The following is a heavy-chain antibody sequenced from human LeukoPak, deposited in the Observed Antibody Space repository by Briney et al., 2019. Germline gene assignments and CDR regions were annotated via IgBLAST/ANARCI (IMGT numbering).Heavy chain of an antibody. Sequence: SETLSLTCTVSGGSISSYYWSWLRQPPGKGLEWIGYIYYSGSTNYNPSLKSRLPISVDTSKHQFSLKLRSVTAADTAVYHCARAPDYSNYGVWFDPGGQGTLVTVSS. D-gene: IGHD4-11*01. V-gene: IGHV4-59*01. CDR1: GGSISSYY. CDR2: IYYSGST. CDR3: ARAPDYSNYGVWFDP. J-gene: IGHJ5*02.